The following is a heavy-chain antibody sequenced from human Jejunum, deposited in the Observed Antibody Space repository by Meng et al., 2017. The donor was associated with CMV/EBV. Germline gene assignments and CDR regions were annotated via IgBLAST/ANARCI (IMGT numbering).Heavy chain of an antibody. CDR1: GLRLRTYT. CDR3: ARDYRRGDGSG. CDR2: ITSSSTYI. J-gene: IGHJ4*02. Sequence: CAASGLRLRTYTMTGVRQAPGKGRGWVSSITSSSTYIYYADSAKGRFTISRDNAKNSLYLQMNSLRADDTAVYYCARDYRRGDGSGWGQGTLVTVSS. D-gene: IGHD2-21*02. V-gene: IGHV3-21*01.